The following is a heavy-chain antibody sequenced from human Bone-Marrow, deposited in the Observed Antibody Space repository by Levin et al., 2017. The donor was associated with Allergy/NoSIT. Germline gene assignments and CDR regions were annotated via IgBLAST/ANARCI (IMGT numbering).Heavy chain of an antibody. V-gene: IGHV3-15*01. CDR1: GFTFSNAW. CDR2: IKSKTDGGTT. Sequence: GESLKISCAASGFTFSNAWMSWVRQAPGKGLEWVGRIKSKTDGGTTDYAAPVKGRFTISRDDSKNTLYLQMNSLKTEDTAVYYCTTDSTDKTEYDNLTGYYHHDYWGQGTLVTVSS. J-gene: IGHJ4*02. CDR3: TTDSTDKTEYDNLTGYYHHDY. D-gene: IGHD3-9*01.